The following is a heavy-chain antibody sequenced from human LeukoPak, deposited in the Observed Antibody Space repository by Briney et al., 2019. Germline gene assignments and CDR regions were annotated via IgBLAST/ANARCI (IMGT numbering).Heavy chain of an antibody. CDR3: ARGLIDIVVVPAASQKLDFDY. V-gene: IGHV4-34*01. J-gene: IGHJ4*02. Sequence: SETLSLTCAVYGGSFSGYYWSWIRQPPGKGLEWIGEISHSGSTNYNPSLKSRVTISVDTSKNQFSLKLSSVTAADTAVYYCARGLIDIVVVPAASQKLDFDYWGQGTLVTVSS. D-gene: IGHD2-2*01. CDR1: GGSFSGYY. CDR2: ISHSGST.